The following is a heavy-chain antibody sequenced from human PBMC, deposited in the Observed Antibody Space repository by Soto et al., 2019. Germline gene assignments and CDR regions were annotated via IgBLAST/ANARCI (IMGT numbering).Heavy chain of an antibody. CDR2: IYYSGST. CDR1: GGSISTYY. J-gene: IGHJ4*02. CDR3: AGFRQKMDTNFAY. Sequence: QGLLQESGPGLVKPSETLSLTCTVSGGSISTYYWSWIRQPPGKGLEWIGKIYYSGSTNYTPSLKGRVTITGPTSNNQYSLKLSPVTAAAAAVYYCAGFRQKMDTNFAYWGQGTLITVSP. D-gene: IGHD5-18*01. V-gene: IGHV4-59*08.